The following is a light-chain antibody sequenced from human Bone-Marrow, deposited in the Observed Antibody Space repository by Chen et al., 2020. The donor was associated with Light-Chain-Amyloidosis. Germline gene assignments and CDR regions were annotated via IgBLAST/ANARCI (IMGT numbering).Light chain of an antibody. CDR2: RDT. CDR3: QSADSSGTYGVI. V-gene: IGLV3-25*03. J-gene: IGLJ2*01. Sequence: SYELTQPPSVSVSPGQTARITCSGDDLPTKYTYWYQQKPGQAPVLVIRRDTERPSGISERFSGSGSGTTATLTISRVQAEDEADYHCQSADSSGTYGVIFGGGTKLTVL. CDR1: DLPTKY.